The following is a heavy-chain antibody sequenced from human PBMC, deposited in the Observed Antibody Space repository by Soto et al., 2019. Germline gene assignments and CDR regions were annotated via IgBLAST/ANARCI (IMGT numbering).Heavy chain of an antibody. Sequence: GSLRLSCAASGFTFRDYAITWVRQAPGKGLEWVSGITASDDSTYYADSVKGRFTISRDNSKNTLYLQMNSLGTEDTALYYCARGGGPTVSSSFYWGQGTLVTVSS. CDR1: GFTFRDYA. V-gene: IGHV3-23*01. CDR3: ARGGGPTVSSSFY. CDR2: ITASDDST. J-gene: IGHJ4*02. D-gene: IGHD3-10*01.